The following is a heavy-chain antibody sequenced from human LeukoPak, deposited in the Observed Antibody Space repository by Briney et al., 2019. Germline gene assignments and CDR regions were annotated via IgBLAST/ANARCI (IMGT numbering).Heavy chain of an antibody. CDR1: GHTFSSYD. CDR2: MNPNSGNT. Sequence: ASVKVSCKASGHTFSSYDINWVRQATGQGLEWMGWMNPNSGNTGYAQKFQGRLNMTRNTSISTAYMELSSLRSEDTAVYYCARRVGSGWPVQHWGQGTLVTVSS. CDR3: ARRVGSGWPVQH. J-gene: IGHJ1*01. V-gene: IGHV1-8*01. D-gene: IGHD6-19*01.